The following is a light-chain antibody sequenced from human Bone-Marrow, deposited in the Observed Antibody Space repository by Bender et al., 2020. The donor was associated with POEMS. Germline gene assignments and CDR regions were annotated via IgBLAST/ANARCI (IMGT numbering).Light chain of an antibody. V-gene: IGLV2-8*01. Sequence: QSALTQPASVPGSLGQSITISCTGTYSDVGGYAFVSWYQHHPGKTPKLILFEVTRRPSEVPDRFSGSKSGNTASLTVSGLQAEDEADYYCSSYAVSNNLVFGGGTKLTVL. CDR1: YSDVGGYAF. CDR3: SSYAVSNNLV. CDR2: EVT. J-gene: IGLJ3*02.